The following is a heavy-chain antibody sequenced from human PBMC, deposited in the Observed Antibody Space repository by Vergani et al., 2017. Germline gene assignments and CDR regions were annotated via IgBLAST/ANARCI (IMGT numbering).Heavy chain of an antibody. D-gene: IGHD3-9*01. CDR2: MKSDGSIT. CDR3: ARARCIETCYMSNWLDS. J-gene: IGHJ5*01. V-gene: IGHV3-74*03. Sequence: DVHLAESGGGFFQPGGSLSLSCSASGFSFNSYWMHWVRQVQGKGLLWVSRMKSDGSITAYADSVKGRFTISRDNAQNTLYLQMNSLRVEDTVVYYCARARCIETCYMSNWLDSWGQGTLVTVSS. CDR1: GFSFNSYW.